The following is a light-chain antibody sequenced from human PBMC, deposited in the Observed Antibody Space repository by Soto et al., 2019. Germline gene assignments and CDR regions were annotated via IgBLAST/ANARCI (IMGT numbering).Light chain of an antibody. J-gene: IGLJ2*01. V-gene: IGLV1-40*01. CDR1: SSNIGTGYK. CDR3: QTYDSRLSGVI. Sequence: QSVLTPPPSVSGAPGQRVTISCTGGSSNIGTGYKVHWYQQLPGTAPKLLIYGNNNRPSGVPDRFSGSTSGTSASLAITGLQAEDEADYYCQTYDSRLSGVIFGGGTKLTVL. CDR2: GNN.